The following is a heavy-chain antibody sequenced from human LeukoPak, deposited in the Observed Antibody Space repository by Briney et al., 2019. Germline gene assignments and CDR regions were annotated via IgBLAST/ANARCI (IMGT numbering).Heavy chain of an antibody. Sequence: SETLSLTCAVYGGSFSGYYWSWIRQPPGKGLEWIGEINHSGSTNYNPSLKSRVTISVDTSKNQFSLKLSSVTAADTAVYYCAREVVVTAEIKYFDFWGQGTLVTVSS. V-gene: IGHV4-34*01. D-gene: IGHD2-21*02. J-gene: IGHJ4*02. CDR1: GGSFSGYY. CDR2: INHSGST. CDR3: AREVVVTAEIKYFDF.